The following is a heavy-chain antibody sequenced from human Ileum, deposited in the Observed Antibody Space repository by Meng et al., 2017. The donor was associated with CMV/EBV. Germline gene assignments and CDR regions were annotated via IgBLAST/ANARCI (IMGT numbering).Heavy chain of an antibody. J-gene: IGHJ4*02. D-gene: IGHD2-2*01. CDR3: TSSYCSSTSC. CDR2: IRSKANSYAT. Sequence: CAASGFSFSVSATHWVRQASGKGLEWVGRIRSKANSYATAYAASVKGRFTISRDDSKNTAYLQMNSLKTEDTAVYYCTSSYCSSTSCWGQGTLVTVSS. CDR1: GFSFSVSA. V-gene: IGHV3-73*01.